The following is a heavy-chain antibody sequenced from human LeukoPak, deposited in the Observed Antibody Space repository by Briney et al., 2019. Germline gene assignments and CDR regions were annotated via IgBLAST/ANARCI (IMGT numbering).Heavy chain of an antibody. CDR1: GFTSSHYS. V-gene: IGHV3-48*02. D-gene: IGHD2-2*01. CDR2: IGGSGDAM. CDR3: VRDHAFGFDF. Sequence: PGGSLRLSCAASGFTSSHYSMNWVRQAPGKGLEWVSYIGGSGDAMYYADSVKGRFTISRDTAKNSLYLQMNSLRDEDTAVFYCVRDHAFGFDFWGQGTLVTVSS. J-gene: IGHJ4*02.